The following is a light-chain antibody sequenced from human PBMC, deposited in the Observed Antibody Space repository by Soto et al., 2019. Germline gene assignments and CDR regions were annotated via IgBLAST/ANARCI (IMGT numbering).Light chain of an antibody. J-gene: IGKJ1*01. CDR1: QNINMW. V-gene: IGKV1-5*01. CDR2: DAS. CDR3: QHYSLYSPWT. Sequence: DIQMTQSPSTLSASVGDRVTITCRASQNINMWLAWYQQKPGKAPTLLIYDASSLQSGVPSRFGGSGSGTDFTLTITSLLPDDCATYYCQHYSLYSPWTFGQGTKVEI.